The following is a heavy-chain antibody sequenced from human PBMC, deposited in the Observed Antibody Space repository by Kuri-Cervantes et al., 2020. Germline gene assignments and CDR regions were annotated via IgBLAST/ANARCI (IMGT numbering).Heavy chain of an antibody. V-gene: IGHV4-61*02. CDR1: GGSISSGSYY. Sequence: SETLSLTCTVSGGSISSGSYYWSWIRQPAGEGLEWIGRIYTSGSTNYNPSLKSRVTISVDTSKNQFSLKLSSVTAADTAVYYCARTDDSSGYSYFQHWGQGTLVTVSS. CDR3: ARTDDSSGYSYFQH. D-gene: IGHD3-22*01. CDR2: IYTSGST. J-gene: IGHJ1*01.